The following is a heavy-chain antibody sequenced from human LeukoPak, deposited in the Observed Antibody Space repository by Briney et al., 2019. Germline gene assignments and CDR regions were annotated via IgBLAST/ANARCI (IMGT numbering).Heavy chain of an antibody. CDR3: ARTTEGGYSNGYFYYYYMDV. Sequence: SETLSLTCSVSGYSISSGYYWGWIRQPPGKGLEWIGNIYHDGNTYYNPSLKSRVTISVDTSKNQFSLKLSSVTAADTAVYYCARTTEGGYSNGYFYYYYMDVWGKGTTVTISS. CDR1: GYSISSGYY. J-gene: IGHJ6*03. D-gene: IGHD4-11*01. V-gene: IGHV4-38-2*02. CDR2: IYHDGNT.